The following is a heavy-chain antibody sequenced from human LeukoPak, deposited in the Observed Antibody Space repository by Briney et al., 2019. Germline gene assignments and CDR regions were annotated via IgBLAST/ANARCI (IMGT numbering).Heavy chain of an antibody. V-gene: IGHV3-30*04. Sequence: GGSLRLSCAASGFTFSSYAMHWVRQAPGKGLEWVAVISYDGSNKYYADSVKGRFTISRDNSKNTLYLQMNSLRAEDTAVYYCARSPDPLGDAFDIWGQGTMVTVSS. D-gene: IGHD7-27*01. CDR1: GFTFSSYA. CDR2: ISYDGSNK. CDR3: ARSPDPLGDAFDI. J-gene: IGHJ3*02.